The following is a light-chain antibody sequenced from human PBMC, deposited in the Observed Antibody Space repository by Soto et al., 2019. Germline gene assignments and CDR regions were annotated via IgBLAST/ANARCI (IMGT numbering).Light chain of an antibody. V-gene: IGLV2-14*01. J-gene: IGLJ3*02. CDR3: SSYTPSGTPV. CDR2: EVS. CDR1: SSDVGGYNY. Sequence: QSALTQPASVSGSPGQSITISCTGTSSDVGGYNYLSWYQQNPGKAPKVMIYEVSNRPSGVSNRFSCSKSGNTASLPISGLQPEDEADYYCSSYTPSGTPVFGGGTKLTVL.